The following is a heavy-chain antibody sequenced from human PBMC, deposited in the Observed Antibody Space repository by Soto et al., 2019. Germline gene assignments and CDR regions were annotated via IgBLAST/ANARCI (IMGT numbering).Heavy chain of an antibody. CDR2: TYYSGYT. J-gene: IGHJ4*02. CDR3: ARGGAYAAFDY. Sequence: QVQLQESGPGLVKPSQTLSLTCTVSGDSFSSGDYKWSWIRQPPGKGLEWIGYTYYSGYTYNNPSLKSRLTMSVDTPKNQSSRRLSSVTAADPAVYYCARGGAYAAFDYWGQGPLVTVS. D-gene: IGHD4-17*01. CDR1: GDSFSSGDYK. V-gene: IGHV4-30-4*01.